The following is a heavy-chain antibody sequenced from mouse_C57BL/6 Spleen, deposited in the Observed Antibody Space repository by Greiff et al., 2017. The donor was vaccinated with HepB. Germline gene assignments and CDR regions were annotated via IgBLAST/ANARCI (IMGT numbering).Heavy chain of an antibody. CDR2: IYPGDGDT. V-gene: IGHV1-82*01. J-gene: IGHJ4*01. D-gene: IGHD1-1*01. CDR3: ARTYYDGSSYNYAMDY. CDR1: GYAFSSSW. Sequence: VQLQQSGPELVKPGASVKISCKASGYAFSSSWMNWVKQRPGKGLEWIGRIYPGDGDTNYNGKFKGKATLTADKSSSTAYMQLSSLTSEDSAVYFCARTYYDGSSYNYAMDYWGQGTSVTVSS.